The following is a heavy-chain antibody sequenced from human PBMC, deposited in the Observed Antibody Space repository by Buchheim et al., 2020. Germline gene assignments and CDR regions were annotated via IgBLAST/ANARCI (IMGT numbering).Heavy chain of an antibody. CDR1: GFTFTNAW. V-gene: IGHV3-15*01. J-gene: IGHJ4*02. CDR3: TAHNNTLDY. CDR2: IKSKTDGGTT. Sequence: EVQLVESGGGLVEPGGSLRLSCAASGFTFTNAWMSWVRQAPGKGLEWVGHIKSKTDGGTTDYAAPVKGRFTISRDDSKNTLYLKMTSLKTEDTAVYYCTAHNNTLDYWGQGTL. D-gene: IGHD1-14*01.